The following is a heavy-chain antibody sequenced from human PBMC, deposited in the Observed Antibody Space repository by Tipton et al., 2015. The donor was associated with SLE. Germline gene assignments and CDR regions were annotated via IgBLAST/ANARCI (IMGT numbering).Heavy chain of an antibody. J-gene: IGHJ4*02. V-gene: IGHV1-69*04. D-gene: IGHD2-15*01. CDR3: ARSGGASPEVPFDY. Sequence: QSGAEVKKPGSSVKVSCKASGGTFSSYAISWVRQAPGQGLEWMGRIIPILGIANYAQKFQGRVTITADKSTSTAYMELSSLRSEDTAVYYCARSGGASPEVPFDYWDQGTLVTVSS. CDR1: GGTFSSYA. CDR2: IIPILGIA.